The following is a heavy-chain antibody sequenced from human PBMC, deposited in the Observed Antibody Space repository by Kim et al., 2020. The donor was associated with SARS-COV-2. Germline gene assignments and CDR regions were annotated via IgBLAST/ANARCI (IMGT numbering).Heavy chain of an antibody. V-gene: IGHV3-48*03. CDR2: ISSSGSTI. Sequence: GGSLRLSCAASGFTFSSYEMNWVRQAPGKGLEWVSYISSSGSTIYYADSVKGRFTISRDNAKNSLYLQMNSLRAEDTAVYYCARGTSPYYYDSSGYYYYWGQGTLVTVSS. J-gene: IGHJ4*02. D-gene: IGHD3-22*01. CDR3: ARGTSPYYYDSSGYYYY. CDR1: GFTFSSYE.